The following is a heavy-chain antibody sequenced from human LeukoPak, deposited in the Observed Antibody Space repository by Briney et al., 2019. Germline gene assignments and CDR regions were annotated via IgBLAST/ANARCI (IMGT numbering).Heavy chain of an antibody. J-gene: IGHJ4*02. D-gene: IGHD6-19*01. CDR1: GGTFSSYA. Sequence: SVKVSCKASGGTFSSYAISWVRQAPGQGLEWMGGIIPIFGTANYARKFQGRVTITADESTSTAYMELSSLRSEDTAVCYCARDRSYSSGWYYWGQGTLVTVSS. V-gene: IGHV1-69*13. CDR2: IIPIFGTA. CDR3: ARDRSYSSGWYY.